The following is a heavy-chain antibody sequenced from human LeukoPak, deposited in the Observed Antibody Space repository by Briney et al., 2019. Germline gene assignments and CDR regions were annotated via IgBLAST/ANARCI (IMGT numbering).Heavy chain of an antibody. D-gene: IGHD2-2*01. CDR3: AKDREVVPAAIIASHYGMDV. V-gene: IGHV3-9*01. CDR2: IRWHSGSI. CDR1: GVTVSSTY. Sequence: GWSLRLSCAAAGVTVSSTYMSWGRHAPGYFLQWVSGIRWHSGSIGYADSVKGRFTISRDNAKNSLYLQMNSLRAEDTALYYCAKDREVVPAAIIASHYGMDVWGQGTTVTVSS. J-gene: IGHJ6*02.